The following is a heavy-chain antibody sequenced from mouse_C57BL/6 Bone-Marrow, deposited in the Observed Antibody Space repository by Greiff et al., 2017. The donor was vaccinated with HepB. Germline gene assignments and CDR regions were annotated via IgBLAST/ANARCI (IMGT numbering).Heavy chain of an antibody. D-gene: IGHD4-1*01. J-gene: IGHJ2*01. CDR1: GYSITSGYD. Sequence: EVQLQQSGPGMVKPSQSLSLTCTVTGYSITSGYDWHWIRHFPGNKLEWMGYISYSGSTNYNPSLKSRISITHDPSKNHFFLKLNSVTTEDTATYYCARGDWAFDYWGQGTTLTVSS. CDR2: ISYSGST. V-gene: IGHV3-1*01. CDR3: ARGDWAFDY.